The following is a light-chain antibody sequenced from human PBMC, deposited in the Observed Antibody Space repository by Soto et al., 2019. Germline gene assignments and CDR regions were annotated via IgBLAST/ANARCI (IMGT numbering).Light chain of an antibody. CDR1: QRISSY. V-gene: IGKV1-39*01. Sequence: DIQMTQSPSSLSASVGDRVTITCRASQRISSYLNWYQQKPGKAPKLLIYDASSLQSGVPSRFSGSGSGTDFTLTISSLQPEDFATYYCQQSYSTLYTFGQGTKLEIK. CDR3: QQSYSTLYT. J-gene: IGKJ2*01. CDR2: DAS.